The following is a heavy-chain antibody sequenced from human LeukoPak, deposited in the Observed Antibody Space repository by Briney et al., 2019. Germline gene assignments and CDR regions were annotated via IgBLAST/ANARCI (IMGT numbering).Heavy chain of an antibody. CDR3: ARDAIVGATKWETYFDY. CDR1: GGSFSGYY. J-gene: IGHJ4*02. V-gene: IGHV4-59*01. Sequence: PSETLSLTCTVSGGSFSGYYWSWIRQSPGKGLEWIGYLSYRGNSAYNPSLKSRVTMSLDTSQNQFSLNLSSVTAADTAVYYCARDAIVGATKWETYFDYWGQGTLVTVSS. D-gene: IGHD1-26*01. CDR2: LSYRGNS.